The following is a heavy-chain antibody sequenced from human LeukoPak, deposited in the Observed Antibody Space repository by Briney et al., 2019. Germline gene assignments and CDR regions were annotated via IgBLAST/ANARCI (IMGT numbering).Heavy chain of an antibody. Sequence: GGSLRLSCAASGFTFSDYYMSWIRQAPGKGLEWVSYISGSGSTIYYADSVKGRFTISRDNSKNTLYLQMNSLRAEDTAVYYCAKDQRGYSGYDSSLGYWGQGTLVTVSS. CDR1: GFTFSDYY. CDR3: AKDQRGYSGYDSSLGY. J-gene: IGHJ4*02. D-gene: IGHD5-12*01. CDR2: ISGSGSTI. V-gene: IGHV3-11*04.